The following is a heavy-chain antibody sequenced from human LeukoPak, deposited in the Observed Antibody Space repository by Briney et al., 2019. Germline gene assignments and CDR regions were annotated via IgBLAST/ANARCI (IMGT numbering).Heavy chain of an antibody. D-gene: IGHD6-6*01. J-gene: IGHJ5*02. V-gene: IGHV3-74*01. CDR1: GFAFSSYW. CDR3: AKGQKYSSSSLNWFDP. CDR2: MDPDGGTI. Sequence: PGGSLRLSCAASGFAFSSYWMRWVRQAPGKGLEWVSRMDPDGGTIDYADSVKGRFTISRDNSKNTLYLQMNGLRAEDTAVYYCAKGQKYSSSSLNWFDPWGQGTLDTVSS.